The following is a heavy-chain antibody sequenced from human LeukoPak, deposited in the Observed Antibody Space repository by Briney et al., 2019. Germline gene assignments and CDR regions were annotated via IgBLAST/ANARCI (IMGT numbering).Heavy chain of an antibody. CDR2: ISSSSSTI. CDR3: ARGSGYSSGWY. D-gene: IGHD6-19*01. Sequence: GGSLRLSCAASGFTFSSYSMNWVRQAPGKGLEWVSYISSSSSTIYYADSVKGRFTISRDNAKNLLYLQMNSLRAEDTAVYYCARGSGYSSGWYWGQGTLATVSS. CDR1: GFTFSSYS. J-gene: IGHJ4*02. V-gene: IGHV3-48*01.